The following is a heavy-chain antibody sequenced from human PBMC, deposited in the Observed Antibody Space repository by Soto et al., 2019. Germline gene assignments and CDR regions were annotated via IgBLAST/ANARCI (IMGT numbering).Heavy chain of an antibody. J-gene: IGHJ4*02. CDR1: SASLSSSTYY. D-gene: IGHD6-6*01. CDR3: ASSSPFHY. CDR2: IYYSGNT. Sequence: PSETLSLTCSVSSASLSSSTYYWSRIRQPPGRGPEWIGSIYYSGNTYYKPSLKSRVSISIDTSRNQFSLKLTSVTAADTGVYYCASSSPFHYWGPGILVTAPQ. V-gene: IGHV4-39*01.